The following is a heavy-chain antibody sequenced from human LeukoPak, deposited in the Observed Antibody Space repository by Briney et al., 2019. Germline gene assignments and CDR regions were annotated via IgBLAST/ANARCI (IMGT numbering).Heavy chain of an antibody. CDR1: GFTFSSYW. Sequence: GGSLRLSCAASGFTFSSYWMSWVRQAPGKGLEWVSCIFSRSESILYADSVKGRFTISRDNAKNSLYLQMDSLRVEDTAVYYCARDFFHGSDSRPFDYWGQGTLVTVSS. CDR2: IFSRSESI. J-gene: IGHJ4*02. CDR3: ARDFFHGSDSRPFDY. D-gene: IGHD2-21*02. V-gene: IGHV3-21*01.